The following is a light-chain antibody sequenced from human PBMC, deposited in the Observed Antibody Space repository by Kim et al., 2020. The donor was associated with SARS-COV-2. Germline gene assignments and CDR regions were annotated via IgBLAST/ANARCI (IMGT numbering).Light chain of an antibody. CDR1: QTVFNKY. Sequence: PGERSIRSCGASQTVFNKYLAWNRQKPGQPPRLLIYGASSRATGIPDRFSGSGSGTDFTLTISRLEPEDLAVYFCQHYGSSSRTFGQGTKV. J-gene: IGKJ1*01. V-gene: IGKV3-20*01. CDR3: QHYGSSSRT. CDR2: GAS.